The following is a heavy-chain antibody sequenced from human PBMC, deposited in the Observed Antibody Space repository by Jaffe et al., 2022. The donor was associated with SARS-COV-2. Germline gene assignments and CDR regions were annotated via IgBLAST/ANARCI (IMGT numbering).Heavy chain of an antibody. CDR1: GGSISDYY. Sequence: QVQLQESGPRLVKPSETLSLTCTVSGGSISDYYLSWIRQPPGKGLEWIAYISDSGSTNYNPSLESRVTISVDTSKNQFSLKLSPVTAADTAVYYCARYTSSQSSYYYAMDVWGQGITVTVSS. D-gene: IGHD2-2*01. J-gene: IGHJ6*02. CDR3: ARYTSSQSSYYYAMDV. CDR2: ISDSGST. V-gene: IGHV4-59*01.